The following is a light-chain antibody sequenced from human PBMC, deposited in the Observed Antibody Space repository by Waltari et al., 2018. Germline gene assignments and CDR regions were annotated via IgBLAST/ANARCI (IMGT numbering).Light chain of an antibody. V-gene: IGLV3-1*01. CDR2: QDV. J-gene: IGLJ1*01. CDR1: KLGDKY. CDR3: QAWDSGTYYV. Sequence: ELTQPPSLSVSPGQTATITCSGDKLGDKYASWYQQKPGRSPVLVIYQDVKRPSGIPERFSDSNSGDTATLTITETQSLDEADYYCQAWDSGTYYVFGSGTKVTVL.